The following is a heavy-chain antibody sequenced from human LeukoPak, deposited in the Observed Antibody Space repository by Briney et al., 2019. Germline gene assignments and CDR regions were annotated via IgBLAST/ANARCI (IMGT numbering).Heavy chain of an antibody. V-gene: IGHV3-23*01. J-gene: IGHJ4*02. CDR2: IGVSGST. CDR3: ARLGSSSQVDY. D-gene: IGHD6-6*01. CDR1: GFTFGRYA. Sequence: GGSLRLSCAASGFTFGRYAMSWVREAPGKGLACVSSIGVSGSTYYAASVKGRFTISRDNSNLYLQMNSLRAEDTAGYYCARLGSSSQVDYWGQGTLVTVSS.